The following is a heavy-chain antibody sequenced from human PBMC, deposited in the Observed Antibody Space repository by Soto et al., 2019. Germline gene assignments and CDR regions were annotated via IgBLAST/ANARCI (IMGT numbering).Heavy chain of an antibody. D-gene: IGHD2-2*01. CDR3: AKGPAARNYYYYYMDV. CDR1: GFTFSSYA. J-gene: IGHJ6*03. CDR2: ISGSGGST. V-gene: IGHV3-23*01. Sequence: PGGSLRLSCAASGFTFSSYAMSWVRQAPGKGLEWVSAISGSGGSTYYADSVKGRFTISRDNSKNTLYLQMNSLRAEDTAVYYCAKGPAARNYYYYYMDVWGKGTTVTVSS.